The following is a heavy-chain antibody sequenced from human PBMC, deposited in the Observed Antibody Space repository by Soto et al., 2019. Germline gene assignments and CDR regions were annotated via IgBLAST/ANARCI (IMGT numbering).Heavy chain of an antibody. D-gene: IGHD2-21*02. Sequence: GGSLRLSCAASGLTFSGHWMTWVRQNPGEGLQWVAAIKPDGSESFYVDSVKGRFTISRDNPRNPLFLQMDSLRAEDTAVYYCTSRPSGMTYHAVFDFWGQGTLVTVSS. V-gene: IGHV3-7*03. CDR1: GLTFSGHW. CDR2: IKPDGSES. J-gene: IGHJ4*02. CDR3: TSRPSGMTYHAVFDF.